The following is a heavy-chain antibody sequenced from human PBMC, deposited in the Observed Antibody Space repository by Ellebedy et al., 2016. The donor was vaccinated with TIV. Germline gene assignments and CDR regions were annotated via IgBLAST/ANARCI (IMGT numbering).Heavy chain of an antibody. CDR2: INHSGST. Sequence: SETLSLTXAVYGGSFSGYYWSWIRQPPGKGLEWIGEINHSGSTNYNPSLKSRVTISVDTSKNQFSLKLSSVTAADTAVYYCAREGTDWLPFDYWGQGTLVTVSS. CDR3: AREGTDWLPFDY. J-gene: IGHJ4*02. D-gene: IGHD5-12*01. CDR1: GGSFSGYY. V-gene: IGHV4-34*01.